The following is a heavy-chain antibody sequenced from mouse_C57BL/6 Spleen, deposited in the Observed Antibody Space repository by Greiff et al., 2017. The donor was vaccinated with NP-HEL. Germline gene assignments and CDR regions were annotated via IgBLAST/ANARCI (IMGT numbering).Heavy chain of an antibody. Sequence: EVQLQQSVAELVRPGASVKLSCTASGFNIKNTYMHWVKQRPEQGLEWIGRIDPANGNTKYAPKFQGKATITADTSSNTAYLQLSSLTSEDTAIYYCARGPYYGSSSAWFAYWGQGTLVTVSA. V-gene: IGHV14-3*01. D-gene: IGHD1-1*01. J-gene: IGHJ3*01. CDR1: GFNIKNTY. CDR2: IDPANGNT. CDR3: ARGPYYGSSSAWFAY.